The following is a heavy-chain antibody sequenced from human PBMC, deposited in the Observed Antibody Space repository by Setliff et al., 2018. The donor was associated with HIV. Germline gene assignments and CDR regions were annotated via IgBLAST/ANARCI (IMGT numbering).Heavy chain of an antibody. CDR3: ARTRAPYFFDF. J-gene: IGHJ4*02. CDR1: GISIDGYY. Sequence: SETLSLTCSVSGISIDGYYWSWIRQSPRTRLEWIGYVSSIGNTNYNPSLKSRVTISVDTSKSQFSLQLNSVTAADTAVYFCARTRAPYFFDFWGQGAQVTVSS. CDR2: VSSIGNT. V-gene: IGHV4-4*08. D-gene: IGHD1-26*01.